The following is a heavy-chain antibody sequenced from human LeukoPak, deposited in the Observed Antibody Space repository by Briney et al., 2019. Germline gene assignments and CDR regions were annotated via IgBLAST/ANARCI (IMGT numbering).Heavy chain of an antibody. CDR1: GYTFTSYY. V-gene: IGHV1-46*01. CDR2: INPSGGST. D-gene: IGHD3-9*01. CDR3: ARGVGRFLRYFDWYMDV. Sequence: ASVKVSCKASGYTFTSYYMHWVRQAPGQGLEWMGIINPSGGSTSYAQKFQGRVTMTRDTSTSTVYMELSSLRSEDTAVYYCARGVGRFLRYFDWYMDVWGKGTTVTISS. J-gene: IGHJ6*03.